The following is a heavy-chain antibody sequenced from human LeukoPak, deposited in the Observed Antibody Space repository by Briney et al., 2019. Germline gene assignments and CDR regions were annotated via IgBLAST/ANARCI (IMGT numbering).Heavy chain of an antibody. CDR2: ISGSGDST. J-gene: IGHJ4*02. D-gene: IGHD6-19*01. V-gene: IGHV3-23*01. Sequence: GGSLRLSCVASGFTVYTNYMSWVRQAPGKGLEWVSGISGSGDSTYYADSVKGRFTISRDNSKNTLYLQMNSLRAEDTAVYYCARRSGIAVAGAFDYWGQGTLVTVSS. CDR3: ARRSGIAVAGAFDY. CDR1: GFTVYTNY.